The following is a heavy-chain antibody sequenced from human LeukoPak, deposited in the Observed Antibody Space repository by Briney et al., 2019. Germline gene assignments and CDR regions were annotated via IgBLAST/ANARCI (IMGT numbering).Heavy chain of an antibody. CDR3: VRDPAGGYSYGSYYMDV. D-gene: IGHD5-18*01. V-gene: IGHV1-18*01. CDR1: GYTFTSYG. CDR2: ISAYNGNT. Sequence: ASVKVSCKASGYTFTSYGISWVRQAPGQGLEWMGWISAYNGNTNYAQKVQGRVTMTTDTSTSTACMELRSLRSDDTAVYYCVRDPAGGYSYGSYYMDVWGKGTTVTVSS. J-gene: IGHJ6*03.